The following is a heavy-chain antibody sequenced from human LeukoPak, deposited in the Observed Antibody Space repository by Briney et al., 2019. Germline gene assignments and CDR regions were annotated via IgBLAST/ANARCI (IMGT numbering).Heavy chain of an antibody. J-gene: IGHJ4*02. CDR1: GFTFSSYG. Sequence: PGGCLRLSCAASGFTFSSYGMHWVRQAPGKGLVWVSRINSDGSSTSYADSVKGRFTISRDNAKNTLYLQMNSLRAEDTAVYYCASVSLYGSGSYYAWGQGTLVTVSS. D-gene: IGHD3-10*01. V-gene: IGHV3-74*01. CDR3: ASVSLYGSGSYYA. CDR2: INSDGSST.